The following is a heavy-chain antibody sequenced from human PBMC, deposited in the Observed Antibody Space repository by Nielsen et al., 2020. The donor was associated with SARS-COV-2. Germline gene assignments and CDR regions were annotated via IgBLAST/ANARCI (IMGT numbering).Heavy chain of an antibody. CDR2: INVGNGNT. CDR3: ARSRGCSATSCFFDY. J-gene: IGHJ4*02. CDR1: GYSLTSYA. Sequence: ASVKVSCKASGYSLTSYAMHWVWQAPGQRLEWMGWINVGNGNTKYSQKFQGRVTITRDTSASTAYMELSGLSSEDTAVYYCARSRGCSATSCFFDYWGQGALVTVSS. V-gene: IGHV1-3*01. D-gene: IGHD2-2*01.